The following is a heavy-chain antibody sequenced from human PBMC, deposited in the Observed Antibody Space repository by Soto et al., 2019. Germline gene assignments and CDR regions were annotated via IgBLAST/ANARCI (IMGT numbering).Heavy chain of an antibody. V-gene: IGHV1-18*01. CDR1: GYTFTSYG. CDR3: ARDRAHSYGYAEIDY. Sequence: AASVKVSCKASGYTFTSYGISWVRQAPGQGLEWMGWISAYNGNTNYAQKLQGRVTMTTDTSTSTAYMELRSLRSDDTAVYYCARDRAHSYGYAEIDYWGQGXLVTVYS. D-gene: IGHD5-18*01. CDR2: ISAYNGNT. J-gene: IGHJ4*02.